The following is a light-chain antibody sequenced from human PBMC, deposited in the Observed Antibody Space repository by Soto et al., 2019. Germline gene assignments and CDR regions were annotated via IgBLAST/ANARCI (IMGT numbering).Light chain of an antibody. CDR2: EVS. CDR3: CSYAGRSTLV. J-gene: IGLJ1*01. V-gene: IGLV2-23*02. Sequence: QSVLTQPASVSGSPGQSITISCTGTSSDVGSFNFVSWYQQHPGKAPKFMIYEVSKRPSGVSNRFSGSKSGNTATLTISWLQAEDEADYYCCSYAGRSTLVFGTGTKVTVL. CDR1: SSDVGSFNF.